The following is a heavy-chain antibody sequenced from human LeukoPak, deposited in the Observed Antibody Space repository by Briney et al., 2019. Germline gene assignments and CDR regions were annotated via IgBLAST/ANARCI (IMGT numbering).Heavy chain of an antibody. CDR1: GFTFSSYS. V-gene: IGHV3-48*02. CDR3: APHRDGSYPFAY. J-gene: IGHJ4*02. Sequence: AGGSLRLSCAASGFTFSSYSMNWVRQAPGKGLEWVSSISSSSSTIYYAASVKGRFTISRDSAKNSLYLQMNGLRDEDTAVYYCAPHRDGSYPFAYWGQGTLVTVSS. CDR2: ISSSSSTI. D-gene: IGHD1-26*01.